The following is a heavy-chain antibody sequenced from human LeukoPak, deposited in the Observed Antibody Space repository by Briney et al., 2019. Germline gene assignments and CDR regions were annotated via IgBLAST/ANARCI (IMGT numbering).Heavy chain of an antibody. CDR1: GFTFSSYS. V-gene: IGHV3-21*01. D-gene: IGHD2-2*01. CDR3: ASSYCSSTSCRKNYYMDV. J-gene: IGHJ6*03. CDR2: ISSSSSYI. Sequence: PGGSLRLSCAASGFTFSSYSMNWVRQAPGKGLEWVSSISSSSSYIYYADSVKGRFTISRDNAKNSLYLQMNSLRAEDTAVYYCASSYCSSTSCRKNYYMDVWGKGTTVTVSS.